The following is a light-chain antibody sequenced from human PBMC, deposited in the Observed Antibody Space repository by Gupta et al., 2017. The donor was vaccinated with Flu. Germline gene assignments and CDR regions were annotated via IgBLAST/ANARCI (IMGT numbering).Light chain of an antibody. CDR1: SSNIGRNY. CDR3: ASWDDSLYGTV. V-gene: IGLV1-47*01. CDR2: TND. J-gene: IGLJ3*02. Sequence: QSVLTQPPSASGPPGQRVAISCSGDSSNIGRNYVYWYQQLPGTAPKLLITTNDQRPSGVPERLSGSKSGTSASLAISGLRSDDEAIYYCASWDDSLYGTVFGGGTKLTVL.